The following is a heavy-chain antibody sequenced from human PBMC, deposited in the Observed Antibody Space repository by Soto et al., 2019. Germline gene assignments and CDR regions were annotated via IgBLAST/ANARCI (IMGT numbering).Heavy chain of an antibody. D-gene: IGHD3-3*01. CDR1: GGSFSGYY. CDR3: ARSGRRSIFGESSGLFDP. Sequence: SETLSLTCAVYGGSFSGYYWSWIRQPPGKGLEWIGEINHSGSTNYNPSLKSRVTISVDTSKNQFSLKLSSVTAADTAVYYCARSGRRSIFGESSGLFDPWGQGTLVTVSS. V-gene: IGHV4-34*01. CDR2: INHSGST. J-gene: IGHJ5*02.